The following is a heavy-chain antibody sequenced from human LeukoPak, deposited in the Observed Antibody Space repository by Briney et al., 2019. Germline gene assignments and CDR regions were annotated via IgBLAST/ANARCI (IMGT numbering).Heavy chain of an antibody. V-gene: IGHV1-69*13. CDR3: ARDRVTTGESFDY. J-gene: IGHJ4*02. CDR2: IIPVFGTA. CDR1: GGTFSSYA. D-gene: IGHD4-11*01. Sequence: ASVKVSCKASGGTFSSYAISWVRQAPGQGLEWMGGIIPVFGTANYAQKFQGRVTITADESTSTAYMELSSLRSEDTAVYYCARDRVTTGESFDYWGQGTLVTVSS.